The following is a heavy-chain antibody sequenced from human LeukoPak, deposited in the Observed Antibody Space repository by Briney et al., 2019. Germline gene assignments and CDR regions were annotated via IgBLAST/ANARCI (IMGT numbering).Heavy chain of an antibody. V-gene: IGHV1-69*04. CDR3: ARAVVVVAATDYYYGMDV. J-gene: IGHJ6*02. D-gene: IGHD2-15*01. Sequence: SVKVSCKASVGTFSSYAISWVRQAPGQGLEWMGRIIPILGIANYAQKFQGRVTITADKSTSTAYMELSSLRSEDTAVYYCARAVVVVAATDYYYGMDVWGQGTTVTVSS. CDR2: IIPILGIA. CDR1: VGTFSSYA.